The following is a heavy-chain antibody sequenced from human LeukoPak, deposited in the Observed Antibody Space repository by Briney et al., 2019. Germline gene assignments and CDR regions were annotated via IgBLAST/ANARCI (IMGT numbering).Heavy chain of an antibody. CDR3: ARDRYRDYYDSSGYYYFDY. D-gene: IGHD3-22*01. Sequence: ASVKVSCKASGYTFTSYYMHWVRQAPGQGLEWMGIINPSGGSTSYAQKFQGRVTMTRDTSTSTVYMELSSLRSEDTAVYYCARDRYRDYYDSSGYYYFDYWGQGTLVTVSS. V-gene: IGHV1-46*01. CDR1: GYTFTSYY. CDR2: INPSGGST. J-gene: IGHJ4*02.